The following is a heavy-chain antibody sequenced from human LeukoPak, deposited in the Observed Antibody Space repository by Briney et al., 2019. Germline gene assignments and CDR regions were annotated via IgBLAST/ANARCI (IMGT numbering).Heavy chain of an antibody. CDR3: ASLEPAAIGGAFDI. J-gene: IGHJ3*02. Sequence: PGGSLSLSCAASGFTFSSNSMNWVRQAPGKGLEWVSSISSSSSYIYYADSVKGRFTISRDNAKNSLYLQMNSLRAEDTAVHYCASLEPAAIGGAFDIWGQGTMVTVSS. V-gene: IGHV3-21*01. CDR1: GFTFSSNS. CDR2: ISSSSSYI. D-gene: IGHD2-2*01.